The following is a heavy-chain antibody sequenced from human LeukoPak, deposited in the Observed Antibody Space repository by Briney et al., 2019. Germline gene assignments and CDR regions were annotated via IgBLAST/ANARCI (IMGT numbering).Heavy chain of an antibody. D-gene: IGHD3-22*01. CDR1: GFTVSSNY. J-gene: IGHJ3*02. V-gene: IGHV3-66*01. CDR2: IYSGGST. Sequence: GGSLRLSCAASGFTVSSNYMSWVRQAPGKGLEWVSDIYSGGSTYYADSVKGRFTISRDNSKNTLYLQMNSLRAEDTAVYYCARELDSSGRTDAFDIWGQGTMVTVSS. CDR3: ARELDSSGRTDAFDI.